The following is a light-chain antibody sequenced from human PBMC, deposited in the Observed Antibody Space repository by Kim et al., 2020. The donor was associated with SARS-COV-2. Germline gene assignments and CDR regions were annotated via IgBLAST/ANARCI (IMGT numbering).Light chain of an antibody. J-gene: IGKJ1*01. CDR3: QQYGSSPAT. V-gene: IGKV3-20*01. Sequence: EIVLTQSPGTLSLSPGERATLSCRASQSVSSSYLAWYQQTPGQAPRLLIYGASSRATGIPDRFSGSGSGTDFTLTISRLEPEDFAVYYCQQYGSSPATFGQGTKVDIK. CDR1: QSVSSSY. CDR2: GAS.